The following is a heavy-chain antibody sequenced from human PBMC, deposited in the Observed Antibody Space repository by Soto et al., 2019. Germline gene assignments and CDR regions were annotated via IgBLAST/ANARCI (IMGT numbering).Heavy chain of an antibody. J-gene: IGHJ6*02. CDR3: AREDDYGAHSYYYYGMDV. Sequence: GGSLRLSCAASGFTFSSYSMNWVRPAPGKGLEWVSYISSSSSTIYYADSVKGRFTISRDNAKNSLYLQMNSLRDEDTAVYYCAREDDYGAHSYYYYGMDVWGQGTTVTVSS. CDR2: ISSSSSTI. CDR1: GFTFSSYS. D-gene: IGHD4-17*01. V-gene: IGHV3-48*02.